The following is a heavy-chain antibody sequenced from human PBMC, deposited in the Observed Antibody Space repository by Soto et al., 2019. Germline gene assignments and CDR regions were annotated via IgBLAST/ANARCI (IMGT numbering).Heavy chain of an antibody. V-gene: IGHV4-34*01. CDR2: INHSGRT. D-gene: IGHD3-22*01. Sequence: PSETLSLTCAVHGGSFSGFFCTWTRQTPGKGLEWIGEINHSGRTNHNPSLKSRVTISVDTSKKQFSLNLSSVIAADTAVYYCARGSYYYDNSGYFHWGQGTQVTVSS. CDR3: ARGSYYYDNSGYFH. J-gene: IGHJ4*02. CDR1: GGSFSGFF.